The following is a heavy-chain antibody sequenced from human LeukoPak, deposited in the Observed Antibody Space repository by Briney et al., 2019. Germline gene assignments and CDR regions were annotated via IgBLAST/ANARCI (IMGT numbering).Heavy chain of an antibody. CDR2: SNSAGSSK. V-gene: IGHV3-74*01. CDR1: GFTFSNYW. Sequence: GGSLRLSCEASGFTFSNYWMHWGRQAPGKGLVWVSRSNSAGSSKSYVDSVKGRFTISRDNAKNSLYLQMNSLRAEDTAVYYCARGSYYYDSSGYYSWFDPWGQGTLVTVSS. J-gene: IGHJ5*02. CDR3: ARGSYYYDSSGYYSWFDP. D-gene: IGHD3-22*01.